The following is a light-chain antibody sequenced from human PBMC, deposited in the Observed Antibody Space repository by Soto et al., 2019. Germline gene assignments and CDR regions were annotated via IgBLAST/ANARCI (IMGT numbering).Light chain of an antibody. Sequence: GDRVTITCRASQSVISYLNWYQQKPGRAPKLLIFGASSLQSGVPSRLSGSGSGTDFTLTISSLQPEAFATYYCLQTYSTPFTFGPGTKVDIK. J-gene: IGKJ3*01. CDR1: QSVISY. CDR3: LQTYSTPFT. V-gene: IGKV1-39*01. CDR2: GAS.